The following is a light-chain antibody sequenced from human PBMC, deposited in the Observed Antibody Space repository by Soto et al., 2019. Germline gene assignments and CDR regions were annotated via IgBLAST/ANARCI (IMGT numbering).Light chain of an antibody. CDR1: QSVRIF. Sequence: EIVLTQSPATLSVSPGERATRSCRASQSVRIFLAWYQQKAGQAPRLLIYDASNRATGIPARFSGSGSGTAFTPALRSLEPEDFAVYFCEKRSNWPLIFGGGTKVDIK. J-gene: IGKJ4*01. V-gene: IGKV3-11*01. CDR3: EKRSNWPLI. CDR2: DAS.